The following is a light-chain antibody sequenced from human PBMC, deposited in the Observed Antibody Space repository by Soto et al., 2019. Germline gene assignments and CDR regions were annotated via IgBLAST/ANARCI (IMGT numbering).Light chain of an antibody. J-gene: IGKJ4*01. CDR2: DAS. Sequence: DIQLTQSPSTLSASVGDRVTITCRASQSISRWLAWYQQKPGKAPKLLIYDASSLESGVASRFSGRRSGTEVTLTISSLQPDDFATYYCQLYNSYSGLSFGGGTKVEIK. CDR1: QSISRW. CDR3: QLYNSYSGLS. V-gene: IGKV1-5*01.